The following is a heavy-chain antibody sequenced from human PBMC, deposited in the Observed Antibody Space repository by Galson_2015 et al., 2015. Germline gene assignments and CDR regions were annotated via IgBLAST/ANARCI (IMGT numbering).Heavy chain of an antibody. CDR1: GFSFSDYL. V-gene: IGHV3-11*01. D-gene: IGHD3-22*01. J-gene: IGHJ2*01. CDR3: GRSHDSRGYYGFDT. CDR2: ISSSGSTI. Sequence: SLRLSCAVSGFSFSDYLMSWIRQAPGKGLEWVSYISSSGSTIYYADSVKGRFSISRDNAKNSSYLQMNSLRAEDTAVYYCGRSHDSRGYYGFDTWGRGTRVTVSS.